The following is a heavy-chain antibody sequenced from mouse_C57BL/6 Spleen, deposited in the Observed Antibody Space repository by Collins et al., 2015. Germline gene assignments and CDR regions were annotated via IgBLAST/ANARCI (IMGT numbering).Heavy chain of an antibody. D-gene: IGHD2-1*01. J-gene: IGHJ4*01. CDR1: GYTFSSYW. CDR2: ILPGSGST. V-gene: IGHV1-9*01. Sequence: QVQLQQSGAELMKPGASVKISCKATGYTFSSYWIEWVKQRPGHGLEWIGEILPGSGSTNYNEKFKGKATFTADTSSNTAYMQLSSLTSEDSAVYYCAREGNYNAMDYWGQGTSVTVSS. CDR3: AREGNYNAMDY.